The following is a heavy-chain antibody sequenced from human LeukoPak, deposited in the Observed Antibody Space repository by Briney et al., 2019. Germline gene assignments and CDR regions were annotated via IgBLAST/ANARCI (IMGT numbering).Heavy chain of an antibody. CDR3: ARGGYSGYVRIWFDP. D-gene: IGHD5-12*01. CDR2: INYSGNT. J-gene: IGHJ5*02. Sequence: SETLSLTCTVSGGSISSSSYYWGWIRQPPGKGLEWIGSINYSGNTYYNPSLKSRVTISVDTSKYQFSLKLSSVTASDTAVYYCARGGYSGYVRIWFDPWGQGTLVTVSS. CDR1: GGSISSSSYY. V-gene: IGHV4-39*07.